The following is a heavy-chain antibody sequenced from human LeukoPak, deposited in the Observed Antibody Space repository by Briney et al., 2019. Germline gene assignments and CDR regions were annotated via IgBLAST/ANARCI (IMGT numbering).Heavy chain of an antibody. J-gene: IGHJ3*02. CDR2: IYSGGST. D-gene: IGHD5-12*01. Sequence: GGSLRLSCAASGFTVSSNYMSWVRQAPGKGLEWVSVIYSGGSTYYADSVKGRFTISRDNSKNTLYLQMNSLRAEDTAVYYCARSARWLRSAFDIWGQGTMVTVSS. CDR3: ARSARWLRSAFDI. CDR1: GFTVSSNY. V-gene: IGHV3-66*01.